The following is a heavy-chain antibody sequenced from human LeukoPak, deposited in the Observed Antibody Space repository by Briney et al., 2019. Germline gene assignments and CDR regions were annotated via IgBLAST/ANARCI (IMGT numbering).Heavy chain of an antibody. CDR3: ARAPDSRSGHPPSGNWFDP. J-gene: IGHJ5*02. CDR2: ISAYNGNT. D-gene: IGHD3-10*01. CDR1: GYTFTSYG. Sequence: GASVKVSCKASGYTFTSYGISWVRQAPGQGLEWMEWISAYNGNTNYAQKLQGRVTMTTDTSTSTAYMELRSLRSDDTAVYYCARAPDSRSGHPPSGNWFDPWGQGTLVTVSS. V-gene: IGHV1-18*01.